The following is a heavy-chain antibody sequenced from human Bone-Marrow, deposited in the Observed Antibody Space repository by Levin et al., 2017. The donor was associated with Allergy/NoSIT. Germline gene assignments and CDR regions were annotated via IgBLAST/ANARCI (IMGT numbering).Heavy chain of an antibody. CDR2: INYSWST. J-gene: IGHJ5*02. V-gene: IGHV4-59*01. Sequence: SETLSLTCAVSGGSISNNYWSWIRQPPGKGLEWIGYINYSWSTDYNPSLKSRVTTSVDTSKNQFSLRLRSVTAADTAVYYCASCSVRTGCFDPWGQGTLVTVSS. CDR1: GGSISNNY. D-gene: IGHD3-10*02. CDR3: ASCSVRTGCFDP.